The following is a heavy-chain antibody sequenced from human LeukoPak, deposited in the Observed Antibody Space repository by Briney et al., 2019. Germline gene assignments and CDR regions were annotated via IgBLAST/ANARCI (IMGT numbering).Heavy chain of an antibody. J-gene: IGHJ6*03. CDR1: GFTFSSYA. V-gene: IGHV3-64*01. CDR3: ARDVSVNYYYMDV. Sequence: GGSLRLSCAASGFTFSSYAMHWVRRAPGKGLEYVSAISSNGGSTYYANSVKGRFTISRDNSKNTLYLQMGSLRAEDMAVYYCARDVSVNYYYMDVWGKGTTVTVSS. CDR2: ISSNGGST. D-gene: IGHD6-25*01.